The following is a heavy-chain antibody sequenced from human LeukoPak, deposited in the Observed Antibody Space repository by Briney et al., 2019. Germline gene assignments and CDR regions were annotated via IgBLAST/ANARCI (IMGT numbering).Heavy chain of an antibody. Sequence: SETLSLTCTVSGGAISGRRDYWGWIRQPPGKGLEWIASIYYSGSTHYNPSLKSRVTISVDTSRNQFSLELRTATAADSAIYYCARNVSRGEPGGAFDIWGQGTMVTISS. CDR1: GGAISGRRDY. D-gene: IGHD3-16*01. J-gene: IGHJ3*02. V-gene: IGHV4-39*01. CDR2: IYYSGST. CDR3: ARNVSRGEPGGAFDI.